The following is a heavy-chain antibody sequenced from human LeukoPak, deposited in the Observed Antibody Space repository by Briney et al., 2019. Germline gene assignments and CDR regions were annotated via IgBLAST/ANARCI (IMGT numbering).Heavy chain of an antibody. CDR1: GFTFSSYA. CDR3: AKEQRLYSSSPFDY. Sequence: GGSLRLSCAASGFTFSSYAMSWVRQAPGKGLEWVSAISSNGGNTYYADSVKGRFTISRDNSKNTLYVQMNSLRAEDTAVYYCAKEQRLYSSSPFDYWGQGTLVTVSS. J-gene: IGHJ4*02. CDR2: ISSNGGNT. D-gene: IGHD6-13*01. V-gene: IGHV3-23*01.